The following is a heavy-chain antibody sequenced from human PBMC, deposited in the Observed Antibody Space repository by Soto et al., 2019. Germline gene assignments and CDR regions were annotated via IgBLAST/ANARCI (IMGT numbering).Heavy chain of an antibody. J-gene: IGHJ2*01. CDR3: ARDSVATIEWYFDL. Sequence: ASVKVSCKASGYTFTSYAMHWVRQAPGQRLEWMGWINAGNGNTKYSQKFQGRVTITRDTSASTAYMELSSLRSEDTAVYYCARDSVATIEWYFDLWGRGPLVTVSS. CDR2: INAGNGNT. V-gene: IGHV1-3*01. D-gene: IGHD5-12*01. CDR1: GYTFTSYA.